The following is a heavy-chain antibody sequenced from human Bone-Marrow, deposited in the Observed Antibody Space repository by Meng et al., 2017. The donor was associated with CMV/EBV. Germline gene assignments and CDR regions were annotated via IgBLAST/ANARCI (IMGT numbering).Heavy chain of an antibody. J-gene: IGHJ6*02. CDR1: GGSISSYY. D-gene: IGHD1-26*01. CDR3: ARGPRIDNVTPPPLYYYYGMDV. Sequence: SETLSLTCTVSGGSISSYYWSWIRQPPGKGPEWIGYIYYSGSTNYNPSLKSRVTISVDTSKNQFSLKLSSVTAADTAVYYCARGPRIDNVTPPPLYYYYGMDVWGQGTTVTVSS. V-gene: IGHV4-59*01. CDR2: IYYSGST.